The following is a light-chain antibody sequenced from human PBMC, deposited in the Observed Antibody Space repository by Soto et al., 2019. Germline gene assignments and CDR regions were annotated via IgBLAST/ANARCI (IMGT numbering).Light chain of an antibody. Sequence: IVFTQSPSTLSLSPGERATLSCRPSQSGSSSYLAWYQQKPGQAPRLLIYGASTRATGIPARFSGSGSGTEFTLTISSLQSEDFAVYYCQQYNNWPPWTFGQGTKVDIK. CDR3: QQYNNWPPWT. J-gene: IGKJ1*01. V-gene: IGKV3-15*01. CDR1: QSGSSSY. CDR2: GAS.